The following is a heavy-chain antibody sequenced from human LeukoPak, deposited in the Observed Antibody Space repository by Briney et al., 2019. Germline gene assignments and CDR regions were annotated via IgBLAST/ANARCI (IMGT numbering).Heavy chain of an antibody. V-gene: IGHV4-31*03. CDR1: GGSIISGGYL. CDR3: AAFDSATYDAFDI. CDR2: IYYSGST. D-gene: IGHD3-22*01. J-gene: IGHJ3*02. Sequence: SQTLSLTCTVSGGSIISGGYLWSWIRQHPGKGLEWIGYIYYSGSTHCNSSLESRVTISVDTSKKQFSLKLSSVTAADTAVYYCAAFDSATYDAFDIWGQGTMVTVSS.